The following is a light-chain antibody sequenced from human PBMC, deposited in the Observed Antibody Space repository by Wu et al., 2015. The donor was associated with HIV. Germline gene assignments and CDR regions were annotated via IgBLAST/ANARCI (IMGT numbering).Light chain of an antibody. V-gene: IGKV3-15*01. CDR1: QNINRN. Sequence: EIVMTQSPATLSVSPGERATLSCRASQNINRNLAWYQQKSGQVPRLLIYGASTRATGIPARFSGSGRGSGTEFTLTISSLQPEDFATYYCQQSYSTPGTFGQGTKLEIK. CDR2: GAS. CDR3: QQSYSTPGT. J-gene: IGKJ2*02.